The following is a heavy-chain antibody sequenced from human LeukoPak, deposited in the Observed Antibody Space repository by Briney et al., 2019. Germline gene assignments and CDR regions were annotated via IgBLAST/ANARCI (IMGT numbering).Heavy chain of an antibody. D-gene: IGHD3-16*01. CDR3: ARDRSGSYGAAFDI. J-gene: IGHJ3*02. Sequence: PGGSLRLSCAASGFPFVDYALSWVRQAPGKGLEWVSGISWNGGITGYADSVEGRFTISRDNAKNSLYLQINSLRVEDTALYCCARDRSGSYGAAFDIWGQGTMVTVSS. V-gene: IGHV3-20*04. CDR1: GFPFVDYA. CDR2: ISWNGGIT.